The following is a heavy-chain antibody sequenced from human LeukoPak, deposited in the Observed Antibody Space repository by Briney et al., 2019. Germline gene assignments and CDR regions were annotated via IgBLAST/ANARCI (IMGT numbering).Heavy chain of an antibody. D-gene: IGHD3-3*01. V-gene: IGHV1-69*13. CDR2: IIPIFGTA. CDR3: AKGTYYDFWSGYPIDY. J-gene: IGHJ4*02. CDR1: GYTFTSYG. Sequence: GASVKVSCKASGYTFTSYGISWVRQAPGQGLEWVGGIIPIFGTANYAQKFQGRVTITADESTGTAYMELSSLRSEDTAVYYCAKGTYYDFWSGYPIDYWGQGTLVTVSS.